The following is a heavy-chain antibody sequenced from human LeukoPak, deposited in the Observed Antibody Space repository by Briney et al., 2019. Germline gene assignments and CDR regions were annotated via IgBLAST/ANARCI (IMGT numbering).Heavy chain of an antibody. Sequence: GGSLRLSCAASGSTFSSYAMHWVRQAPGKGLEWVAVISYDGSNKYYADSVKGRFTISRDNSKNTLYLQMNSLRAEDTAVYYCARVRTTVGVYLDYWGQGTLVTVSS. CDR2: ISYDGSNK. V-gene: IGHV3-30*04. J-gene: IGHJ4*02. D-gene: IGHD4-11*01. CDR1: GSTFSSYA. CDR3: ARVRTTVGVYLDY.